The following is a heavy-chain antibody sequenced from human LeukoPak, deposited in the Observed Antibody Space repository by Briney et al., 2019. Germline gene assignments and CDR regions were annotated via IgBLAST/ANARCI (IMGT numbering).Heavy chain of an antibody. CDR3: ARLSSSWYYFDY. CDR2: INHSGRN. J-gene: IGHJ4*02. V-gene: IGHV4-59*02. CDR1: GASVNVYY. D-gene: IGHD6-13*01. Sequence: SETLSLTCTVSGASVNVYYWSWVRQPPGKGLEWIGYINHSGRNDSNPSLKSRVTMSIDTSKHQFSLKLHSATAADTAVYFCARLSSSWYYFDYWGQGALVTVSS.